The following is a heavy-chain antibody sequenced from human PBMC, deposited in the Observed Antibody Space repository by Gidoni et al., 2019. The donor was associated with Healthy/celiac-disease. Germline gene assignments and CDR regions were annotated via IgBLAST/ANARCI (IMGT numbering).Heavy chain of an antibody. CDR2: IDWDDDK. CDR1: GFSLSTSGMC. D-gene: IGHD1-20*01. J-gene: IGHJ6*04. CDR3: ARGIASHLKNYYYGMDV. Sequence: TCTFSGFSLSTSGMCVSWIRQPPGKALEWLALIDWDDDKYYSTSLKTRLTISKDTSKNQVVLTMTNMDPVDTATYYCARGIASHLKNYYYGMDVWGKGTTVTVS. V-gene: IGHV2-70*01.